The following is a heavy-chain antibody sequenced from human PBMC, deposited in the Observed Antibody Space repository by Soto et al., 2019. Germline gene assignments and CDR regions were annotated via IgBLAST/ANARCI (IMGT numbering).Heavy chain of an antibody. CDR3: ARVAAAGITGFDP. J-gene: IGHJ5*02. CDR2: ISAYNGNP. D-gene: IGHD6-13*01. Sequence: ASVQVSCKSSGYTFTSYGISWVRQAPGQGLEWMGWISAYNGNPNYAQKLQGRVTMTTDTSTSTAYMELRSLRSDDTAVYYCARVAAAGITGFDPWGQGTLVTVS. V-gene: IGHV1-18*04. CDR1: GYTFTSYG.